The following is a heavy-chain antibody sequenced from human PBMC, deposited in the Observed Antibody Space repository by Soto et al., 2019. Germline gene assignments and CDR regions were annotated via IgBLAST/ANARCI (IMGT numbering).Heavy chain of an antibody. D-gene: IGHD6-13*01. J-gene: IGHJ4*02. CDR1: GFSLTTSGVG. V-gene: IGHV2-5*02. CDR2: IYWDDVK. Sequence: QITLKESGPTLVKPTQTLTLTCTFSGFSLTTSGVGVGWIRQPPGKALERLALIYWDDVKHYSPSLESRLTITKHTSKNQVVITMTNMEPVDTATYYCAHRPASIAAAGVGYFDYWGQGTLVTVSS. CDR3: AHRPASIAAAGVGYFDY.